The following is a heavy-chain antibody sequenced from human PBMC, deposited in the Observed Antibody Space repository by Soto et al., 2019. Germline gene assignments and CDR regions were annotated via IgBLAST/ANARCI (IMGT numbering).Heavy chain of an antibody. V-gene: IGHV3-23*01. CDR2: ISGSGGST. J-gene: IGHJ3*02. D-gene: IGHD3-22*01. Sequence: EVQLLESGGGLVQPGGSLRLSCAASGFTFSSYAMSWVRQAPGKGLEWVSAISGSGGSTYYADSVKGRFTISRDNSKNTLYLKMSSLGAEGTAVYYCAKDTSGYYYLGEAFDIWGQGTMVTVSS. CDR1: GFTFSSYA. CDR3: AKDTSGYYYLGEAFDI.